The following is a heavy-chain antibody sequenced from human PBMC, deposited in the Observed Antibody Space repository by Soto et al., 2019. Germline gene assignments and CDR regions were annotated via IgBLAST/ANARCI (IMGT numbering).Heavy chain of an antibody. CDR2: IIPIFVTA. Sequence: QVQLVQSGAEVKKPGSSVKVSCKASGGTFSSYAITWVRQSPGQGLEWMGGIIPIFVTANYAQKFKGSVTITADEYTSTSYMELSSLRSEDTAVDYWARDLGGRWLQFGTYFDYWRQGNLVTVSA. D-gene: IGHD5-12*01. CDR1: GGTFSSYA. CDR3: ARDLGGRWLQFGTYFDY. V-gene: IGHV1-69*01. J-gene: IGHJ4*02.